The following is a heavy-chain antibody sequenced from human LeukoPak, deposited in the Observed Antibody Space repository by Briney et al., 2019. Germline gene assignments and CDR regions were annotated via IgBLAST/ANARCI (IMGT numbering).Heavy chain of an antibody. J-gene: IGHJ5*02. CDR1: GFTFSNYW. Sequence: GGSLRLSCAASGFTFSNYWMHWVRQAPGKGPVWVSRINTDGSSDGSSTSYADAVKGRFTISRDNAKNTLYLQMNSLRAEDTAVYYCAGGGTISSWFDPWGQGTLVTVSS. CDR2: INTDGSSDGSST. V-gene: IGHV3-74*01. D-gene: IGHD3-3*01. CDR3: AGGGTISSWFDP.